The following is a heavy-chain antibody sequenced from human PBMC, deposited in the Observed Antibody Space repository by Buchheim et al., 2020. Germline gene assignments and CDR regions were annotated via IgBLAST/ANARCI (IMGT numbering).Heavy chain of an antibody. Sequence: EVQLLESGGGLVQPGGSLRLSCAASGFTFSSYAMSWVRQAPGKGLEWVSAISGSGGSTYYADSVKGRFTIPRDNSKNTLYLQMNSLRAEDTAVYYCAKDRSFFYSSSSGVWDYWGQGTL. V-gene: IGHV3-23*01. D-gene: IGHD6-6*01. J-gene: IGHJ4*02. CDR1: GFTFSSYA. CDR3: AKDRSFFYSSSSGVWDY. CDR2: ISGSGGST.